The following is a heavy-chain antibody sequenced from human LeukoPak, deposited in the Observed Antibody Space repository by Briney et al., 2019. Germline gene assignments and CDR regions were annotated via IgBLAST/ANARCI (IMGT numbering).Heavy chain of an antibody. V-gene: IGHV3-15*05. J-gene: IGHJ5*02. CDR2: FKTKPDGGTT. CDR1: GFTFSNAW. CDR3: LCSSTSWYQGASWFDP. Sequence: PGGSLRLSCAASGFTFSNAWMSWVRQAPGKGREWFGRFKTKPDGGTTDYAAPVKGRFTISRDDSKNTLYLQMNSLKTEDTAVYYCLCSSTSWYQGASWFDPWGQGTLVTVSS. D-gene: IGHD2-2*01.